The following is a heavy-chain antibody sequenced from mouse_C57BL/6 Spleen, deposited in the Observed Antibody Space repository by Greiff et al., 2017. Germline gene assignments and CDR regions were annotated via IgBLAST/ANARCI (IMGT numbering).Heavy chain of an antibody. V-gene: IGHV1-26*01. CDR3: AREAQRRNDYDGFNY. J-gene: IGHJ2*01. Sequence: VQLQQSGPELVKPGASVKISCKASGYTFTDYYMNWVKQSHGKSLEWIGDINPNNGGTSYNQKFKGKATLTVYKSSSTAYMELRSLTSEDSAVYYCAREAQRRNDYDGFNYWGQGTTLTVSS. D-gene: IGHD2-4*01. CDR1: GYTFTDYY. CDR2: INPNNGGT.